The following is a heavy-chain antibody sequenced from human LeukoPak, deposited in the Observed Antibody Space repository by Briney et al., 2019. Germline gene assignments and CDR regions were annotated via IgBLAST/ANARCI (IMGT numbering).Heavy chain of an antibody. V-gene: IGHV3-30*02. CDR3: AREGGYFQH. CDR1: GFTFSSFG. D-gene: IGHD3-16*01. J-gene: IGHJ1*01. Sequence: GGSLRLSCAASGFTFSSFGMHWVRQTPGKGLEWVTFIHNYETTEYYADSVKGRFTISRDNSKNTVYLQMNSLRVEDAAVYYCAREGGYFQHWGQGTLVTVSS. CDR2: IHNYETTE.